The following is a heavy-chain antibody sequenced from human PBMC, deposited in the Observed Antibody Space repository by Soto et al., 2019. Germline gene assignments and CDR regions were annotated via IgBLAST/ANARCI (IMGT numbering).Heavy chain of an antibody. D-gene: IGHD6-19*01. CDR1: SGSMSSSTYY. V-gene: IGHV4-39*01. CDR3: ARHKRITVVAVAAIRGIFDF. Sequence: QVPLQESGPGLVKPSETLSLNCTVVSGSMSSSTYYWGWIRQPPGKGLQWIGGMDYSGRAYYNPSLRSRVTIYVDTSKNRFSLRLSSVTAADTAVYYCARHKRITVVAVAAIRGIFDFWGQGDLVTVSS. J-gene: IGHJ4*02. CDR2: MDYSGRA.